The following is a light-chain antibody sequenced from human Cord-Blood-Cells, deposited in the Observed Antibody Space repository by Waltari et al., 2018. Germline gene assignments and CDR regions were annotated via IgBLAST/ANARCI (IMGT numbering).Light chain of an antibody. CDR2: KAS. V-gene: IGKV1-5*03. J-gene: IGKJ2*01. CDR1: QSISSW. Sequence: DIQMTQSPYTLSASVGDRVTNTCRASQSISSWLAWYQQKPGKAPKLLIYKASSLESGVPSRFGGSGSGTEFTLTISSLQADDFATYYCHQYNSYSTFGQGTKLEIK. CDR3: HQYNSYST.